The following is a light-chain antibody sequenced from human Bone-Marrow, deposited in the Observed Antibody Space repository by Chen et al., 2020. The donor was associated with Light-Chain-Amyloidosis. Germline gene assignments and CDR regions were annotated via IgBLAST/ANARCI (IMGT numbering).Light chain of an antibody. Sequence: SYELTQPPSVSVSPGQTARLTCSGDDLPTKYAYWYQQKPGQAPVLVIHRDTERPSGISERFSGSSSGTTATVTISGVKAEDEADYHCQSADSSGTYEVIVGGGTKLTVL. CDR2: RDT. CDR3: QSADSSGTYEVI. CDR1: DLPTKY. J-gene: IGLJ2*01. V-gene: IGLV3-25*03.